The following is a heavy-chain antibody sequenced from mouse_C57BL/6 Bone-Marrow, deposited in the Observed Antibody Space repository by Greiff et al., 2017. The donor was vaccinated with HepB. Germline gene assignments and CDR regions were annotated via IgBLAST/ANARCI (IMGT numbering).Heavy chain of an antibody. CDR3: ARHYYGSSSYWYFDV. D-gene: IGHD1-1*01. CDR2: ISSGGSYT. V-gene: IGHV5-6*01. J-gene: IGHJ1*03. CDR1: GFTFSSYG. Sequence: EVQLQQSGGDLVKPGGSLKLSCAASGFTFSSYGMSWVRQTPDKRLEWVATISSGGSYTYYPDSVKGRFTISRDNAKNTLYLQMSSLKSEDTAMYYCARHYYGSSSYWYFDVWGTGTTVTVSS.